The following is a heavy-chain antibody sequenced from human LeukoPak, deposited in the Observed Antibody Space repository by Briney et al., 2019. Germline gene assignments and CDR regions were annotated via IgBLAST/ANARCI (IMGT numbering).Heavy chain of an antibody. D-gene: IGHD2-2*01. J-gene: IGHJ4*02. Sequence: ASVKVSCKASGYTFTSYDINLVRQATGQGLEWMGWMNPNSGKTAYAQKFQGRVTITRNTSISTAYMEVSSLRSEDTAVYYCASGDCSSTSCYSFWGQGTLVTVSS. CDR3: ASGDCSSTSCYSF. V-gene: IGHV1-8*03. CDR2: MNPNSGKT. CDR1: GYTFTSYD.